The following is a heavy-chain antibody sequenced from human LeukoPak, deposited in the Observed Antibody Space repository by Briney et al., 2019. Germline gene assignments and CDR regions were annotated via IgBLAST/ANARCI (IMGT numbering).Heavy chain of an antibody. D-gene: IGHD1-26*01. Sequence: SETLSLTCAVSGGSFTGYYWSWIRQPPGKGLEWIGYIYNSGSTNYNPSLKSRVTISVDTSKNQFSLKLTSVTAADTAVYYCARHTVGATYDAFDIWGQGTMVTVSS. CDR1: GGSFTGYY. CDR2: IYNSGST. CDR3: ARHTVGATYDAFDI. J-gene: IGHJ3*02. V-gene: IGHV4-59*08.